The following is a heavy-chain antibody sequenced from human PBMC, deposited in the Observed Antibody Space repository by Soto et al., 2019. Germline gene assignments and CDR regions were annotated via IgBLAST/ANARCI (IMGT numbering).Heavy chain of an antibody. V-gene: IGHV4-30-2*01. CDR1: GGSISSGAYS. CDR3: ARNVYSGSYYHYYYYGMDV. J-gene: IGHJ6*02. D-gene: IGHD1-26*01. Sequence: PSETLSLTCAVSGGSISSGAYSWSWIRQAPGKGLEWIGYIHHSGNTYYNPSLKSRVIISIDRSKYQFSLKLSSVTAADTAVYYCARNVYSGSYYHYYYYGMDVWGQGTTVTISS. CDR2: IHHSGNT.